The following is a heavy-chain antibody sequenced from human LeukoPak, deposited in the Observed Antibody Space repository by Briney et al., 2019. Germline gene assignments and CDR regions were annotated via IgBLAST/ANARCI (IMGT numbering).Heavy chain of an antibody. CDR3: ARETGYSYGSLGY. J-gene: IGHJ4*02. D-gene: IGHD5-18*01. Sequence: GASVTVSCKASGGTFSSYAISWVRQAPGQGLEWMGRIIPILGIANYAQKFQGRVTITADKSTSTAYMELSSLRSEDTAVYYCARETGYSYGSLGYWGQGTLVTVSS. CDR1: GGTFSSYA. CDR2: IIPILGIA. V-gene: IGHV1-69*04.